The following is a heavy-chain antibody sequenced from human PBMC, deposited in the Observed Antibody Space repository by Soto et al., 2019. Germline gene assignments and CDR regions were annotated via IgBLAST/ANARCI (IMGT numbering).Heavy chain of an antibody. J-gene: IGHJ4*02. V-gene: IGHV3-11*01. CDR1: GFTFSDYY. Sequence: GGSLRLSCAASGFTFSDYYMSWIRQAPGKGLEWVSYISSSGSTIYYADSVKGRFTISRDNAKNSLYLQMNSLRAEDTAVYYCARDEEIKGENIPVQLWGQGTLVTVSS. CDR2: ISSSGSTI. CDR3: ARDEEIKGENIPVQL. D-gene: IGHD3-16*01.